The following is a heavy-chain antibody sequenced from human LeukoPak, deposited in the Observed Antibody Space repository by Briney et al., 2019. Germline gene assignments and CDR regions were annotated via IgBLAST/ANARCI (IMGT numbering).Heavy chain of an antibody. V-gene: IGHV3-23*01. J-gene: IGHJ4*02. Sequence: GGSLRLTCAASGFAFSSQAMGWVRQAPGKGLEWVSVIGDSGDPTYYADSVKGRFTISRDNSKNTLYLQMNSLRAEDTALYYCAKDARRRSGWYFFDHWGQGTLVTVSS. D-gene: IGHD6-19*01. CDR1: GFAFSSQA. CDR2: IGDSGDPT. CDR3: AKDARRRSGWYFFDH.